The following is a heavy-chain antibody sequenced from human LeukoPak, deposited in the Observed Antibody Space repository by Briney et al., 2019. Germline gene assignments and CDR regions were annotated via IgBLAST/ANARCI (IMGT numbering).Heavy chain of an antibody. CDR3: ARLVVAATSRDY. D-gene: IGHD2-15*01. CDR2: IIPILGIA. J-gene: IGHJ4*02. Sequence: ASVKASCKASGGTFSSYAISWVRQAPGQGLEWMGRIIPILGIANYAQKFQGRVTITADKSTSTAYMELSSLRSEDTAVYYCARLVVAATSRDYWGQGTLVTVSS. CDR1: GGTFSSYA. V-gene: IGHV1-69*04.